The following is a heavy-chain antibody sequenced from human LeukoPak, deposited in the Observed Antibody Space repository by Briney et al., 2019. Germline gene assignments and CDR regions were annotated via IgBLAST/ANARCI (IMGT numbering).Heavy chain of an antibody. V-gene: IGHV3-48*03. J-gene: IGHJ4*02. Sequence: PGGSLRLSCAASGFTFSSYEMHWARQAPGKGLEWVSYISTSGSTVYYADSVKGRFTISRDDAKNALYVQMNSLRAEDTAVYYCARDRPRGVAAAGFDYWGQGTLVTVSS. D-gene: IGHD6-13*01. CDR1: GFTFSSYE. CDR2: ISTSGSTV. CDR3: ARDRPRGVAAAGFDY.